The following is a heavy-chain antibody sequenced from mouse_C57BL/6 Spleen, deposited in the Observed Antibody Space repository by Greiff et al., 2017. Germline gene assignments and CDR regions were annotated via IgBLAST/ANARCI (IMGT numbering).Heavy chain of an antibody. J-gene: IGHJ4*01. CDR3: ARSEAYYYGSSEAMDY. CDR1: GYTFTSYW. CDR2: IHPNSGST. V-gene: IGHV1-64*01. D-gene: IGHD1-1*01. Sequence: VQLKQPGAELVKPGASVKLSCKASGYTFTSYWMHWVKQRPGQGLEWIGMIHPNSGSTNYNEKFKSKATLTVDKSSSTAYMQLSSLTSEDSAVYYCARSEAYYYGSSEAMDYWGQGTSVTVSS.